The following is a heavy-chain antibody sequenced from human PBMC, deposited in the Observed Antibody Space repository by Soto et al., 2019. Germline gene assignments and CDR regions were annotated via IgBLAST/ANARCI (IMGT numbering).Heavy chain of an antibody. V-gene: IGHV3-53*01. D-gene: IGHD2-2*01. CDR2: IYSGGST. CDR1: GFTVSINY. Sequence: GGSLRLSCAASGFTVSINYMSWVRQAPGKGLEWVSVIYSGGSTYYADSVKGRFTISRDNSKNTRYLQMNSLRAEDTAVYYCAREEGYCSSTSCYVSGMDVWGQGTTVTVSS. CDR3: AREEGYCSSTSCYVSGMDV. J-gene: IGHJ6*02.